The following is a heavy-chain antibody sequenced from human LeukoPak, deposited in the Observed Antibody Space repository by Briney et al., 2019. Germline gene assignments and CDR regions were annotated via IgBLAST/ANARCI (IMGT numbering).Heavy chain of an antibody. CDR3: ARGYGGSWLHS. Sequence: GGSLRLSCAASGFSFSSQNMNWVRQAPGKGLEWISYIDGSGGTTHYADSVGGRFTISRDNAKNSLYLQVNSLRVDDSALYYCARGYGGSWLHSWGPGTLVTVSS. D-gene: IGHD6-13*01. CDR1: GFSFSSQN. V-gene: IGHV3-48*04. J-gene: IGHJ5*02. CDR2: IDGSGGTT.